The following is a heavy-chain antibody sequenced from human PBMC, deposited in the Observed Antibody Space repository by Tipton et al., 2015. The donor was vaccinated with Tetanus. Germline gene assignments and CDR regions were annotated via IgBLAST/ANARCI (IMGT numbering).Heavy chain of an antibody. Sequence: GLVKPSETLSLTCAVYGASFSDYYWSWIRQAPGKGLEWIGEINHSGSTNHNPSLKSRITISQDTSKNQFSLRLTSVTAADTAVYYCARANNEFPKKGPFDSWGQGSLVIVSS. J-gene: IGHJ4*02. CDR3: ARANNEFPKKGPFDS. CDR1: GASFSDYY. D-gene: IGHD1-1*01. CDR2: INHSGST. V-gene: IGHV4-34*01.